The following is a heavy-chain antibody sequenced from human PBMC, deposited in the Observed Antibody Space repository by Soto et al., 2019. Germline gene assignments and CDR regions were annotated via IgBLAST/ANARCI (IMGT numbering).Heavy chain of an antibody. J-gene: IGHJ4*02. D-gene: IGHD3-16*01. CDR2: ISSSSSYI. CDR3: XXXXXXXXXGXGLGY. V-gene: IGHV3-21*01. Sequence: EVQLVESGGGLVKPGGSLRLSCAASGFTFSSYSMNWVRQAPGKGLEWVSSISSSSSYIYYADSVKGRLTISRDNAKXXXXXXXXXXXXXXXXXXXXXXXXXXXXXGXGLGYWGQGTLVTVSS. CDR1: GFTFSSYS.